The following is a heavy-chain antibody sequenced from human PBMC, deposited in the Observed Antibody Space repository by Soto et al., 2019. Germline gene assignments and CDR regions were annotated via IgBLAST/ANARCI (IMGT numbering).Heavy chain of an antibody. CDR2: IWYDGSNK. Sequence: QVQLVESGGGVVQPGRSLRLSCAASGFTFSSYGMHWVRQAPGKGLEWVAVIWYDGSNKYYADSVKGRFTISRDNSKNTLYLQMNSLRAEDTAVYYCASDVDTAMVFDYWGQGTLVTVSS. CDR1: GFTFSSYG. D-gene: IGHD5-18*01. J-gene: IGHJ4*02. CDR3: ASDVDTAMVFDY. V-gene: IGHV3-33*01.